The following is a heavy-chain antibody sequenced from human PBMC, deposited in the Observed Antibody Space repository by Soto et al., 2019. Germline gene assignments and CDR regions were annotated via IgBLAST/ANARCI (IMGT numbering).Heavy chain of an antibody. CDR2: ISGSGGST. Sequence: GGSLRLSCAASGFTFSSYAMSWVRQAPGKGLEWVSAISGSGGSTYYADSVKGRFTISRDNSKNTLYLQMNSLRAEDTAVYYCAKGLRDSSSWYNVRGWFDPWGQGTLVTVSS. V-gene: IGHV3-23*01. CDR1: GFTFSSYA. J-gene: IGHJ5*02. D-gene: IGHD6-13*01. CDR3: AKGLRDSSSWYNVRGWFDP.